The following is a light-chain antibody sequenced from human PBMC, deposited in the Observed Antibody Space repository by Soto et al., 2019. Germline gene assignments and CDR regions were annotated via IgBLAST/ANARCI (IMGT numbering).Light chain of an antibody. V-gene: IGKV3-15*01. CDR1: QNLSRN. CDR2: GAS. J-gene: IGKJ2*01. Sequence: EMVMTQSTATLSVSPGERATLSCRASQNLSRNLAWYQQQPGQAPRLLIYGASNRATGIPARFSGSGSGTEFTLTISSLQSEDFAVYYCQKYDNWPHTFGQGTKLEIK. CDR3: QKYDNWPHT.